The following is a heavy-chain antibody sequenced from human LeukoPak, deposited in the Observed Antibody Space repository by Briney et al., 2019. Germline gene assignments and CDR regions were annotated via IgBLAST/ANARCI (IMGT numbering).Heavy chain of an antibody. D-gene: IGHD2-21*02. J-gene: IGHJ4*02. CDR2: ISSSSSYI. CDR1: GFTFSSYS. CDR3: ARGYLDCGGDCSDY. V-gene: IGHV3-21*01. Sequence: GGSLRLSCAASGFTFSSYSMNWVRQAPGKGLEWVSSISSSSSYIYYADSVKGRFTISRDNAKNSLYLQMNSLRAEDTAGYYCARGYLDCGGDCSDYWGQGTLVTVSS.